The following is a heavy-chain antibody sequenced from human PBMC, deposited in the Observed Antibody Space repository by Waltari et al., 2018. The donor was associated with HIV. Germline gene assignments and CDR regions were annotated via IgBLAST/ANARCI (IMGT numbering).Heavy chain of an antibody. CDR2: IYYSGST. D-gene: IGHD2-2*01. CDR1: GGSISSGGYY. J-gene: IGHJ4*02. V-gene: IGHV4-31*03. CDR3: ARDRGGVVPAAAFDY. Sequence: QVQLQESGPGLVKPSQPLSLTCTVSGGSISSGGYYWSWIRQHPGKGLEWIGYIYYSGSTYYNPSLKSRVTISVDTSKNQFSLKLSSVTAADTAVYYCARDRGGVVPAAAFDYWGQGTLVTVSS.